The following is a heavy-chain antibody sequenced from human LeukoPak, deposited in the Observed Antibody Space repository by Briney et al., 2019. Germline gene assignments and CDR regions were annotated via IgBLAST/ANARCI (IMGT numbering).Heavy chain of an antibody. CDR1: RFTFSDYY. CDR3: ARAGRRYYYYDF. Sequence: RGSLRVSCAGSRFTFSDYYMSWMRPAPGKGLEWVSYISSSGSTIYYADSVKGCCTISRDNAKNSLYLQMNSLRAEDTAVYYCARAGRRYYYYDFCGRGTLVTVSS. CDR2: ISSSGSTI. J-gene: IGHJ4*02. D-gene: IGHD1-26*01. V-gene: IGHV3-11*01.